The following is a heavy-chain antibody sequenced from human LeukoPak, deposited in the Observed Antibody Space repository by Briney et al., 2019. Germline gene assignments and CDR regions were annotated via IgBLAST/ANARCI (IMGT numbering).Heavy chain of an antibody. Sequence: PGGSLRLSCAASGFTFSSYAMSWVRQAPGKGLEWVSAISGSGGSTYYADSVKGRFTISRDNSKNTLYLQMNSLRAEDTAVYYCASPGSRITMVRGVIMAPACYWGQGTLVTVSS. J-gene: IGHJ4*02. CDR3: ASPGSRITMVRGVIMAPACY. D-gene: IGHD3-10*01. CDR2: ISGSGGST. V-gene: IGHV3-23*01. CDR1: GFTFSSYA.